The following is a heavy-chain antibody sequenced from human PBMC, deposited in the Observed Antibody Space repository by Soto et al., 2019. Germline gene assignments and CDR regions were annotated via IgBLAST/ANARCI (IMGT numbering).Heavy chain of an antibody. CDR2: IWYDGSNK. D-gene: IGHD6-19*01. V-gene: IGHV3-33*01. CDR3: ARDRGQWLVQRDPFDY. Sequence: TGGSLRLSCAASGFTFSSYGMHLVRQAPGKGLEWVAVIWYDGSNKYYADSVKGRFTISRDNSKNTLYLQMNSLRAEDTAVYYCARDRGQWLVQRDPFDYWGQGTLVTVSS. J-gene: IGHJ4*02. CDR1: GFTFSSYG.